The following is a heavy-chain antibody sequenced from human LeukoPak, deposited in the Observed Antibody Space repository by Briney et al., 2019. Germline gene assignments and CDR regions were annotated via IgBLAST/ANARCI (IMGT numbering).Heavy chain of an antibody. V-gene: IGHV3-23*01. CDR2: VSGSGDNT. Sequence: GGSLRLSCAASGFTFTNYAMGWVRQAPGKGLEWVSGVSGSGDNTKYADSVKGRFTISRDNSKNTPYLQMSSLRAEETAVYYCAKSRWVTNSGGGFDYWGQGTLVTVSS. J-gene: IGHJ4*02. CDR3: AKSRWVTNSGGGFDY. D-gene: IGHD5-24*01. CDR1: GFTFTNYA.